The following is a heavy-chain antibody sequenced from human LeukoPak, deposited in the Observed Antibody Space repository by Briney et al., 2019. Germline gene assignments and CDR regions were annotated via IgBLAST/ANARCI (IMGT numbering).Heavy chain of an antibody. V-gene: IGHV3-30*02. CDR2: IRYDGSHK. CDR1: GFSFSSYG. D-gene: IGHD6-13*01. CDR3: ATHGSNWEEYIQH. Sequence: GGSLRLSCAASGFSFSSYGMHWVRQAPGKGLEWVAFIRYDGSHKYYADSVKGRFTISRDNSKNTLYLQMNSLRAEDTAVYYCATHGSNWEEYIQHWGQGTLVTVSS. J-gene: IGHJ1*01.